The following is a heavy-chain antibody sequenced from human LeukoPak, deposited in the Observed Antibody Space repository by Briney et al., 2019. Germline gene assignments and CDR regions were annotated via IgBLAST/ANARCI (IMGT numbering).Heavy chain of an antibody. Sequence: GASVKVSCKASGYTFTSHGISRVRQAPGQGLEWMGWISAYNGNTNYAQKLQGRVTMTTDTSTSTAYMELRSLRSDDTAVYYCARVGYGSGWYSLDFDYWGQGTLVTVSS. V-gene: IGHV1-18*01. CDR3: ARVGYGSGWYSLDFDY. D-gene: IGHD6-19*01. CDR2: ISAYNGNT. CDR1: GYTFTSHG. J-gene: IGHJ4*02.